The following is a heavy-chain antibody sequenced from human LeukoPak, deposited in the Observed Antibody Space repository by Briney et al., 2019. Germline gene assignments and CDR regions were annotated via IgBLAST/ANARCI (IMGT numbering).Heavy chain of an antibody. CDR1: GGSISSSSYY. CDR2: IYYSGST. D-gene: IGHD6-13*01. J-gene: IGHJ6*03. Sequence: PSETLSLTCTVSGGSISSSSYYWGWIRQPPGKGLEWIGYIYYSGSTNYNPSLKSRVTISVDTSKNQFSLKLSSVTAADTAVYYCARVGSSSWWDYYYYYMDVWGKGTTVTVSS. V-gene: IGHV4-61*05. CDR3: ARVGSSSWWDYYYYYMDV.